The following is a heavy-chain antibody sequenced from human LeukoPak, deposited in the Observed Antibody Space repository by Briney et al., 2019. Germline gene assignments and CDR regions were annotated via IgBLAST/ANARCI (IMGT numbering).Heavy chain of an antibody. D-gene: IGHD3-10*01. CDR3: AKNPIRRRPPSFFGGGSHYYMDV. J-gene: IGHJ6*03. CDR1: GFTFSSYG. V-gene: IGHV3-30*18. CDR2: ISYDGSNK. Sequence: GGSLRLSCAASGFTFSSYGMHWVRQAPGKGLEWVAVISYDGSNKYYADSVKGRFTISRDNSKNTLYLQMNTLRPEDTAVYYCAKNPIRRRPPSFFGGGSHYYMDVWGKGTTVTVSS.